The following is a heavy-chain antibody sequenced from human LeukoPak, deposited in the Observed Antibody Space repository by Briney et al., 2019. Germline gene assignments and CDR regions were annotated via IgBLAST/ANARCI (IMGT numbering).Heavy chain of an antibody. Sequence: GGSLRLSCAASGCTFSSYWMHWVRQAPGKGPVWVSRINSNGSSTSYADSVKGRLTISRDNAKNTLYLQMNSLRAEDTAVYYCVRGTSASYSSSWYGYWGQGTLVTVSS. V-gene: IGHV3-74*01. CDR2: INSNGSST. CDR1: GCTFSSYW. J-gene: IGHJ4*02. CDR3: VRGTSASYSSSWYGY. D-gene: IGHD6-13*01.